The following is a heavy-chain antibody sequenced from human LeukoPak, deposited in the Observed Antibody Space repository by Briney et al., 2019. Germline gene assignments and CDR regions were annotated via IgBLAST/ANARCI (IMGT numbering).Heavy chain of an antibody. J-gene: IGHJ4*02. Sequence: GGSLRLSCAASGFTFSSYAMTWVRQAPGKGLEWVSAISGSGRSTYYADSVKGRFTISRDNSKNTLYLQMNSLRAEDTAVYYCAKDPYDSSGYYQNYWGQGTLVTVFS. CDR2: ISGSGRST. V-gene: IGHV3-23*01. CDR3: AKDPYDSSGYYQNY. CDR1: GFTFSSYA. D-gene: IGHD3-22*01.